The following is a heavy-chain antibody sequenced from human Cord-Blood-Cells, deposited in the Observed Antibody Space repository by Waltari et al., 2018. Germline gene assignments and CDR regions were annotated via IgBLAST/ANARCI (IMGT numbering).Heavy chain of an antibody. CDR1: GFSPRTSGLR. J-gene: IGHJ6*03. D-gene: IGHD2-2*01. V-gene: IGHV2-70*04. CDR3: ARTVPAAIPYYYYYMDV. CDR2: IDWDDVK. Sequence: QVTLKESGPALVKPTPTLTLPCTVSGFSPRTSGLRLSWNRHPPGKALKWLARIDWDDVKFYSTSLKTRLTISKDTSKNQVVLTMTNMDPVDTATYYCARTVPAAIPYYYYYMDVWGKGTTVTVSS.